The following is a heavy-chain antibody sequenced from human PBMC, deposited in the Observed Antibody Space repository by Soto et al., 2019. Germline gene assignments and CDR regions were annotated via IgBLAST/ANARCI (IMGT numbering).Heavy chain of an antibody. CDR3: VHPRSTVQIPPT. Sequence: PGGSLRLSCSASGFTFSMFSMHWVRQAPGKGLKYVSGVSSNGDSTYYADSVKGRFTISRDNSKNTLYLQMSSLRAVDTAVYYCVHPRSTVQIPPTWGQGTLVTV. V-gene: IGHV3-64D*06. J-gene: IGHJ5*02. CDR2: VSSNGDST. D-gene: IGHD4-17*01. CDR1: GFTFSMFS.